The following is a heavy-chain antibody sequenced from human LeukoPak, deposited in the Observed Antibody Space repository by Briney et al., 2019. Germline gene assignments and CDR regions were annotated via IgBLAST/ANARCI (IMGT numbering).Heavy chain of an antibody. V-gene: IGHV1-46*01. CDR2: INPSGGST. Sequence: ASVKVSCKASAYTFTSYYMHWVRQAPGQGLEWMGIINPSGGSTSYAQKFQGRVTMTRDTSTSTVYMELSSLRSEDTAVYYCAREGVPAALDYWGQGTLVTVSS. CDR3: AREGVPAALDY. D-gene: IGHD2-2*01. CDR1: AYTFTSYY. J-gene: IGHJ4*02.